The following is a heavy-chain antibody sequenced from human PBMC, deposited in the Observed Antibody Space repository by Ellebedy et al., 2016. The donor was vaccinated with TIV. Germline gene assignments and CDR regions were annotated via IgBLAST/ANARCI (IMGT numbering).Heavy chain of an antibody. Sequence: ASVKVSXXASGYTFTSYDINWVRQATGQGLEWMGWMNPNSGNTGYAQKFQGRVTMTRNTSISTAYMELSSLRSEDTAVYYCARSADTMIVVVSGMDVWGQGTTVTVSS. D-gene: IGHD3-22*01. CDR1: GYTFTSYD. CDR2: MNPNSGNT. V-gene: IGHV1-8*01. J-gene: IGHJ6*02. CDR3: ARSADTMIVVVSGMDV.